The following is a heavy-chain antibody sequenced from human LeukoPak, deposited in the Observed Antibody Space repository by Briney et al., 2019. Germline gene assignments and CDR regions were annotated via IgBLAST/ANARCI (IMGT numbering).Heavy chain of an antibody. Sequence: PGGSLRLSCAASGFTFSSYAMSWVRQAPGKGPEWVSAISGSGGSTYYADSVKGRFTISRDNSKNTLYLQMNSLRAEDTAVYYCAKRGSSGWYHYFDYWGQGTLVTVSS. V-gene: IGHV3-23*01. CDR1: GFTFSSYA. CDR2: ISGSGGST. J-gene: IGHJ4*02. CDR3: AKRGSSGWYHYFDY. D-gene: IGHD6-19*01.